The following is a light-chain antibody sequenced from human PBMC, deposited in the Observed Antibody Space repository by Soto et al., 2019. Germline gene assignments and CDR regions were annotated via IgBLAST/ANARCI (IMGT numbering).Light chain of an antibody. Sequence: DIVMTQSPDSLAVSLGERATINCKSSQSVLYSSNNKNYLAWYQQSPGQPPKLLFYWASTRESGVPDRFSGSGSGTYFTLTISSLQAEDVAVYYCQQYYNTPFTFGPGTKVDIK. CDR2: WAS. CDR1: QSVLYSSNNKNY. V-gene: IGKV4-1*01. CDR3: QQYYNTPFT. J-gene: IGKJ3*01.